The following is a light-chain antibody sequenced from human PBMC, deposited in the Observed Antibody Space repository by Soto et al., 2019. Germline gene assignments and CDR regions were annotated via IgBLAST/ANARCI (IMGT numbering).Light chain of an antibody. CDR3: QQYGSSPFT. V-gene: IGKV3-20*01. CDR2: GAS. Sequence: IVLTQSPGTLSLSPGESATLSCGASLSVSSGYLAWYQHKPGQAPRLLLYGASRRATGIPDRFSGSGSGTDFTLTISRLEPEGFAVYYCQQYGSSPFTFGPGTKVDIK. CDR1: LSVSSGY. J-gene: IGKJ3*01.